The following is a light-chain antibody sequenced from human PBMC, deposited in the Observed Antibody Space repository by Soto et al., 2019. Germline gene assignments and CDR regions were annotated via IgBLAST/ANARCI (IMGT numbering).Light chain of an antibody. Sequence: DIIMTQSPATQSVSPGERATLSCRASQSVSSNLAWYQQRPGQAPRLLIYAASTRVTGIPARFSGSGSGTEFTLTISSLQSEDFAVYYCQQYNKWPPLTFGGGTTVEIK. CDR1: QSVSSN. J-gene: IGKJ4*01. CDR2: AAS. V-gene: IGKV3D-15*01. CDR3: QQYNKWPPLT.